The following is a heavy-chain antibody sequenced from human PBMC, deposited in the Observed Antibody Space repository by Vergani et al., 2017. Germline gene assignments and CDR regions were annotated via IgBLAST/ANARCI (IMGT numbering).Heavy chain of an antibody. CDR3: AREGVXCSSTSCYKGGADY. D-gene: IGHD2-2*02. V-gene: IGHV3-7*01. CDR1: GFTFSSYW. J-gene: IGHJ4*02. CDR2: IKQDGSEK. Sequence: EVQLVESGGGLVQPGGSLRLSCAASGFTFSSYWMSWVRQAPGKGLEWVANIKQDGSEKYYVDSVKGRFTISRDNAKNSLYLQMNSLRAEDTAVYYCAREGVXCSSTSCYKGGADYWGQGTLVTVSS.